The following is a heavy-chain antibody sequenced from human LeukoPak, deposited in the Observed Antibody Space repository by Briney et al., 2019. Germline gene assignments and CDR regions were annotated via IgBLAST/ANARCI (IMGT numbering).Heavy chain of an antibody. CDR3: TSLGRITMVRGVC. CDR1: GFTFSSYA. D-gene: IGHD3-10*01. V-gene: IGHV3-73*01. Sequence: GGSLRLSCAASGFTFSSYAMSWVRQASGKGLEWVGRIRSKANSYATAYAASVKGRFTISRDDSKNTAYLQMNSLKTEDTAVYYCTSLGRITMVRGVCWGQGTLVTVSS. J-gene: IGHJ4*02. CDR2: IRSKANSYAT.